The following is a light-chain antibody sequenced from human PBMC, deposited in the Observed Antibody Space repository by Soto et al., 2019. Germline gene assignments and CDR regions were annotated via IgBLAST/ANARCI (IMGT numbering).Light chain of an antibody. CDR2: AAS. V-gene: IGKV3-11*01. CDR3: QQRFDWPKIT. CDR1: QSVSNY. Sequence: IVLTQSPATPSFSPGERVPPSCRASQSVSNYLAWYQQKPGQAPRLLVSAASNRATGIPARFSGSGSGTDFTLTISSLEPEDFGVFYCQQRFDWPKITFGQGTRLEIK. J-gene: IGKJ5*01.